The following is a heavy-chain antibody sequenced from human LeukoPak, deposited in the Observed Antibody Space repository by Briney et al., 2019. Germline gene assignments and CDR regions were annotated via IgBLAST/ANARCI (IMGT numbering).Heavy chain of an antibody. J-gene: IGHJ4*02. CDR3: ARNDPDSSED. CDR1: GFIFSNYP. V-gene: IGHV3-30-3*01. D-gene: IGHD3-22*01. Sequence: GGSLRLSCAASGFIFSNYPMHWVRQALGKGLEWVAVISADGNNEHYADSAKGRFTLSRDNAKSTAYLQMNSLRSEDTAVYYCARNDPDSSEDWGQGTLVTASS. CDR2: ISADGNNE.